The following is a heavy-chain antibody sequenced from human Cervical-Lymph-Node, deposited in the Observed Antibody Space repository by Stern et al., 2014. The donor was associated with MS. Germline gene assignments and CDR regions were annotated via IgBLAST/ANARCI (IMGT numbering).Heavy chain of an antibody. D-gene: IGHD1-1*01. CDR2: IYPGGHP. J-gene: IGHJ6*02. V-gene: IGHV4-61*02. CDR3: ARSVWNDIYHYYSMDV. Sequence: QLQLQESGPGLVKPSQTLSLTCSVSGGSISSGSYYLGWIRQPAGGGLEWIGRIYPGGHPNYPPSFKSRVTISVNPSKNQFSLRVSSVTAADTAVYYCARSVWNDIYHYYSMDVWGQGTTVTVSS. CDR1: GGSISSGSYY.